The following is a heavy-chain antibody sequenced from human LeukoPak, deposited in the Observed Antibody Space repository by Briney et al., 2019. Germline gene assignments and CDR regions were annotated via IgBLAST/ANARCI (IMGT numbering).Heavy chain of an antibody. J-gene: IGHJ4*02. CDR3: ARDGAYDDTSGYRADF. CDR1: GFTFSDYY. V-gene: IGHV3-11*01. Sequence: PGGSLRLSCAASGFTFSDYYMNWFRQTPGKGLEWLSYISHSRSTVQYADSVRGRFTISRDNDKNSLYLQINSLRAEDTAVYYCARDGAYDDTSGYRADFWGQGTLDTVSS. D-gene: IGHD3-22*01. CDR2: ISHSRSTV.